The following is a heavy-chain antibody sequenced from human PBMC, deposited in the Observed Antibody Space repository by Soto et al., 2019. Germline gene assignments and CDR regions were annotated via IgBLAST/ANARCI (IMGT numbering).Heavy chain of an antibody. D-gene: IGHD1-26*01. Sequence: ETLSLTCVVSNFSISSGYYWGWIRQSPGKWLEWIASIYRSGTTSYNPSLKSRVTISVDPSKNQFSLMLTAVTAADTAVYYCARTHSGSYYSVFNYWGRGSLVTVSS. V-gene: IGHV4-38-2*01. CDR3: ARTHSGSYYSVFNY. CDR2: IYRSGTT. J-gene: IGHJ4*02. CDR1: NFSISSGYY.